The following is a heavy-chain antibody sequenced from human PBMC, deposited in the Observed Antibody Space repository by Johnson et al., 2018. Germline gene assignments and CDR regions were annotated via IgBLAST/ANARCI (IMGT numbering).Heavy chain of an antibody. J-gene: IGHJ1*01. D-gene: IGHD3-22*01. CDR2: ISGSGGST. CDR1: GFTFSDYY. Sequence: VQLVQSGGGVVRPGGSLRLSCIASGFTFSDYYMSWIRQAPGKGLEWISYISGSGGSTYYADSVKGRFTISRDNSKNTLYLQMNSLRAEDTAVYYCAKVHYDSSGYYRQYFQHWGQGTLVTVSS. V-gene: IGHV3-23*04. CDR3: AKVHYDSSGYYRQYFQH.